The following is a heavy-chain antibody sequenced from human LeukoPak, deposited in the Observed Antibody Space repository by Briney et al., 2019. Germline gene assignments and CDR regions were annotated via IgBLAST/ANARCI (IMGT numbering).Heavy chain of an antibody. Sequence: GESLKISCKGSGYSFTGYWIGWVRQMPGKGLEWMGIIYPGDSDTRYSPSFQGQVTISADKSISTAYLQWSSLKASDTAMYYRARGYCGGDCYSSGEFDYWGQGTLVTVSS. D-gene: IGHD2-21*02. V-gene: IGHV5-51*01. CDR2: IYPGDSDT. CDR3: ARGYCGGDCYSSGEFDY. J-gene: IGHJ4*02. CDR1: GYSFTGYW.